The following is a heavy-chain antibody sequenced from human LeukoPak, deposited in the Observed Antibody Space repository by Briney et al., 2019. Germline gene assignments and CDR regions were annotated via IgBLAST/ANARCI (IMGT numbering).Heavy chain of an antibody. Sequence: GGSLRLSCVASGFTITSYNMNWVRQAPGKGLEWVASITSGSDYIYYADSVKGRFTIFRDNAKNSLYLQMNSLRAEDTAVYFCARSITMIVDWFDPWGQGTLVTVSS. CDR3: ARSITMIVDWFDP. V-gene: IGHV3-21*01. CDR1: GFTITSYN. D-gene: IGHD3-22*01. J-gene: IGHJ5*02. CDR2: ITSGSDYI.